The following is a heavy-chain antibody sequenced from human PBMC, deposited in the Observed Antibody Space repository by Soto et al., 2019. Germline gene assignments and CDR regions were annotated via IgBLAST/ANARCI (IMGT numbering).Heavy chain of an antibody. Sequence: PGGSLRLSCAASGLTFSNYAMSWARQAPGKGLEWVSGTSGSGISTYYADSVKGRFTISRDNSKNRLYLQMNSLRAEDTAVYYCAKGSCSGGSCYPHLEYWDQGTLVTVSS. CDR2: TSGSGIST. CDR3: AKGSCSGGSCYPHLEY. D-gene: IGHD2-15*01. J-gene: IGHJ4*02. V-gene: IGHV3-23*01. CDR1: GLTFSNYA.